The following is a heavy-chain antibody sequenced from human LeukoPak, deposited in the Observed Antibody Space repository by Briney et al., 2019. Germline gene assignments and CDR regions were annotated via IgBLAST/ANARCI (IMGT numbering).Heavy chain of an antibody. CDR2: ISAYNGDT. J-gene: IGHJ5*02. CDR1: GYTFTSYG. D-gene: IGHD2-2*01. CDR3: ARDPTTYCSSTSCSGGQNWFDP. Sequence: VASVKVSCKASGYTFTSYGISWVRQATGQGLEWMGWISAYNGDTNYAQKIQGRVTMTTDTSTSTAYMELRSLRSDDTAVYYCARDPTTYCSSTSCSGGQNWFDPWGQGTLVTVSS. V-gene: IGHV1-18*01.